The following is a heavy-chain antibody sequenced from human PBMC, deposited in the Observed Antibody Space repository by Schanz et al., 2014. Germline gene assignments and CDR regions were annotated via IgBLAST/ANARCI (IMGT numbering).Heavy chain of an antibody. CDR1: GFSFSIFA. CDR3: TKEDATALWYFEQ. J-gene: IGHJ4*02. Sequence: EVQLLESGGGLVQPGGSLRLSCAASGFSFSIFAMTWVRQAPGKGLEWVSGISGSGGSTYDADSVKGRFTISRDNSKNTLYLQMKSLRVEDTAVYYCTKEDATALWYFEQWGQGTLVTVSS. D-gene: IGHD6-13*01. V-gene: IGHV3-23*01. CDR2: ISGSGGST.